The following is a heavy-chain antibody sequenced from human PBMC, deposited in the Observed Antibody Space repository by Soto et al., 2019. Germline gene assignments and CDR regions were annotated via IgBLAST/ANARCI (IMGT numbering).Heavy chain of an antibody. D-gene: IGHD2-15*01. J-gene: IGHJ4*02. CDR3: ARWGNCSGGSCYLRNPFDY. V-gene: IGHV3-21*01. CDR2: ISSSSSYI. CDR1: GFTFSSYS. Sequence: GGSLRLSCAASGFTFSSYSMNWVRQAPGKGLEWVSSISSSSSYIYYADSVKGRFTISRDNAKNSLYLQMNSLRAEDTAVYYCARWGNCSGGSCYLRNPFDYWGQGTLVTVSS.